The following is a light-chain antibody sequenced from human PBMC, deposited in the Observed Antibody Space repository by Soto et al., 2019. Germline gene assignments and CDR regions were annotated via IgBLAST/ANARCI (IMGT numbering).Light chain of an antibody. CDR2: DAS. CDR3: QQYSNWPPLT. Sequence: EIVLTQSPATLSVSPGERATLSCRASQSVRSNFAWYQQKPGQAPRLLIFDASTRATNIPARFSGSGSGTEFTLTISSLQSEDFAVYYCQQYSNWPPLTFGGGTKVEIK. V-gene: IGKV3-15*01. CDR1: QSVRSN. J-gene: IGKJ4*01.